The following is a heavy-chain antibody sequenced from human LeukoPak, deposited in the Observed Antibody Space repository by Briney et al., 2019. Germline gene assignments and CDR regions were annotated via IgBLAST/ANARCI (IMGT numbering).Heavy chain of an antibody. CDR2: IRSKANSYAT. J-gene: IGHJ5*02. V-gene: IGHV3-73*01. CDR1: GFTFSGSA. CDR3: ARVLGNGDYDIVNWFDP. D-gene: IGHD4-17*01. Sequence: GGSLRLFCAASGFTFSGSAMHWVRQASGKGLEWVGRIRSKANSYATAYAASVKGRFTISRDDSKNTAYPQMNSLKTEDTAVYYCARVLGNGDYDIVNWFDPWGQGTLVTVSS.